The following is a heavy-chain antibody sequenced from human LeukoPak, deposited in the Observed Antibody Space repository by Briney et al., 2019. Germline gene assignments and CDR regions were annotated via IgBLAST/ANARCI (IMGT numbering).Heavy chain of an antibody. CDR2: ITENERTK. J-gene: IGHJ4*02. CDR1: GFTFSPHT. CDR3: VRQSQGLDY. V-gene: IGHV3-30-3*01. Sequence: GRSLRLSCVASGFTFSPHTMHWVRQAPGKGLEWLAVITENERTKFYADSARGRFTVSRDDWRNTVHLQMSSLTTDDTAVYFCVRQSQGLDYWGQGTQVTVSS. D-gene: IGHD5/OR15-5a*01.